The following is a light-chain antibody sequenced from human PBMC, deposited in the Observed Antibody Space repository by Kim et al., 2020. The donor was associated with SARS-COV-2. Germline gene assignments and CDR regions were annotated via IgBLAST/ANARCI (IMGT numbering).Light chain of an antibody. CDR1: SSDVGGYNY. V-gene: IGLV2-14*03. J-gene: IGLJ2*01. CDR3: SSYTSSITLI. Sequence: GTAITISGTGSSSDVGGYNYVSWFQQLPGKAPQLMIYDVSNRPSGVSNRFSGSKSGNTASLTISGLQAEDEADYYCSSYTSSITLIFGGGTQLTVL. CDR2: DVS.